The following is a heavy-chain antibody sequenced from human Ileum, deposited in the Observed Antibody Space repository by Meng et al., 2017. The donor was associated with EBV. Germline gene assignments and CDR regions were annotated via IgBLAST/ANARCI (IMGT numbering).Heavy chain of an antibody. CDR2: IYYSGST. D-gene: IGHD2-15*01. CDR3: ARGGWSLDY. CDR1: GGSISSYY. J-gene: IGHJ4*02. Sequence: QVQLQGSGPGLVKPSETLSLTCTVSGGSISSYYWSWIRQPPGKGLEWTGYIYYSGSTNYNPSLKSRVTISVDTSKNQFSLNLSSVTAADTAVYYCARGGWSLDYWGQGTLVTVSS. V-gene: IGHV4-59*08.